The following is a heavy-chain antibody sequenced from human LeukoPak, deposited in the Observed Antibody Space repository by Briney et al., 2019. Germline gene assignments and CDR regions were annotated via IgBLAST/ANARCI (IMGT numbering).Heavy chain of an antibody. J-gene: IGHJ4*02. CDR3: ARARRYLGYCSGGSCFGYFDY. CDR2: IKQDGSEK. V-gene: IGHV3-7*01. D-gene: IGHD2-15*01. CDR1: GFTFSSYW. Sequence: GGSLRLSCAASGFTFSSYWMSWVRQAPGKGLEWVANIKQDGSEKYYVDSVKGRFTISRDNAKNSLYLQMNSLRAEDTAVYYCARARRYLGYCSGGSCFGYFDYWGQGTLVTVSS.